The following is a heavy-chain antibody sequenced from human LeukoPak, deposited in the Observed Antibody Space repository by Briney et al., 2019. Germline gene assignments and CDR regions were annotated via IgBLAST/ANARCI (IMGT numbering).Heavy chain of an antibody. CDR1: GYTLTELS. Sequence: GASVKVSCKVSGYTLTELSMHWLRQAPGKGLEWMGGFDPEDGETIYAQKFQGRVTMTEDTSTDTAYMELSSLRSEDTAVYYCATAAGYSYGNWFDPWGQGTLVTVSS. D-gene: IGHD5-18*01. CDR3: ATAAGYSYGNWFDP. V-gene: IGHV1-24*01. CDR2: FDPEDGET. J-gene: IGHJ5*02.